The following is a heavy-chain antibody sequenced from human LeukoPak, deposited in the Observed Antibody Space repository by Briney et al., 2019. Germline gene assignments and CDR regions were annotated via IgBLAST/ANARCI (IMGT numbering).Heavy chain of an antibody. D-gene: IGHD6-13*01. J-gene: IGHJ6*02. CDR2: ISSSGSTI. Sequence: GGSLRLSCAASGFTFSDYYMSWIRQAPGKGLEWVSYISSSGSTIYYADSVKGRFTISRDNAKNSLYLQMNSLRAEDTAVYYCARAGDSSSWYDGYYYYGMDVWGQGTTVTVSS. CDR3: ARAGDSSSWYDGYYYYGMDV. CDR1: GFTFSDYY. V-gene: IGHV3-11*01.